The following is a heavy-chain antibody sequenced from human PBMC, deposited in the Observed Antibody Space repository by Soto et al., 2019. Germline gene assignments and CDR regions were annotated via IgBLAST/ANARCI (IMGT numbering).Heavy chain of an antibody. Sequence: QVQLVQSGAEVKKPGSSVKVSCKASGGTFSNYPISWVRQAPGQGLEWMGGIIPIFGTVNYAQKFQGRVTITGDESTSTAYMELSSLRSEDTAVYYCARGNHRWLQLWYFDLWGRGTLVTVSS. J-gene: IGHJ2*01. CDR3: ARGNHRWLQLWYFDL. CDR2: IIPIFGTV. CDR1: GGTFSNYP. D-gene: IGHD5-12*01. V-gene: IGHV1-69*12.